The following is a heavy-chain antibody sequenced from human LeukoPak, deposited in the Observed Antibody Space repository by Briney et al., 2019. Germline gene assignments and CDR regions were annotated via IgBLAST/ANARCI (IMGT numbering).Heavy chain of an antibody. D-gene: IGHD3-9*01. CDR3: ARPPLGSYDILTGYENDY. CDR2: IYPGDSDT. V-gene: IGHV5-51*01. CDR1: GYSSTKYW. Sequence: GESLKISCKGSGYSSTKYWIGWVRQMPGKGLEWMGIIYPGDSDTRYSPSFQGQVTISADKSISTAYLQWSSLKASDTAMYYCARPPLGSYDILTGYENDYWGQGTLVTVSS. J-gene: IGHJ4*02.